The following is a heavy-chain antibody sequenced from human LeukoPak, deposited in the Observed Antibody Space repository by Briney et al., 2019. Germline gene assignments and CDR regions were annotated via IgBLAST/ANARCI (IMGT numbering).Heavy chain of an antibody. J-gene: IGHJ3*02. CDR3: AKGDGSSSWYRADAFDI. D-gene: IGHD6-13*01. Sequence: GGSLRLSCAASGFTFSSYAMSWVRQAPGKGLEWVSAISGSGGSTYYADSVKGRFTISRDNSKNTLYLQMNSLRAEDTAVYYCAKGDGSSSWYRADAFDIWGQGTMVTVSS. CDR2: ISGSGGST. V-gene: IGHV3-23*01. CDR1: GFTFSSYA.